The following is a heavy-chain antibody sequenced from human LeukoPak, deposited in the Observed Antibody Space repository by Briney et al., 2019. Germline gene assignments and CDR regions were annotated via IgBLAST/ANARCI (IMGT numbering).Heavy chain of an antibody. Sequence: PGGSLRLSCAASGFTFSSYAMSWVRQAPGKGLEWVSAISGSGGITYYADSVKGRFTISRDNSKNTLYLQMNSLRAEDTAVYYCAKGTDSSTTSCYTSLDLWGQGTAVTVSS. CDR1: GFTFSSYA. J-gene: IGHJ6*02. CDR2: ISGSGGIT. CDR3: AKGTDSSTTSCYTSLDL. D-gene: IGHD2-2*02. V-gene: IGHV3-23*01.